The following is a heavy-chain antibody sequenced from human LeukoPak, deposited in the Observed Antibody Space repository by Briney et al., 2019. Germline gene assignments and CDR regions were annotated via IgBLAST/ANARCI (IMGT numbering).Heavy chain of an antibody. J-gene: IGHJ5*02. D-gene: IGHD2-15*01. V-gene: IGHV3-23*01. CDR1: GFTFSSYA. Sequence: PGGSLSLSCAASGFTFSSYAMSGVRQASGRGLEWVSTISGSGGNTYYADSVKGRFTISRDNSKNTLYLQMNSLRAEDTAVYYCAKDIVRGDCSGGSCYPLDPWGQGTLVTVSS. CDR3: AKDIVRGDCSGGSCYPLDP. CDR2: ISGSGGNT.